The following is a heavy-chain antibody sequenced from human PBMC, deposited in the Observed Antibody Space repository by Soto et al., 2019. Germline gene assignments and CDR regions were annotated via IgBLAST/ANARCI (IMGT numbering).Heavy chain of an antibody. J-gene: IGHJ4*02. V-gene: IGHV4-39*01. D-gene: IGHD3-9*01. CDR2: IYYSGST. CDR3: AGPYDILTGPPRY. Sequence: QLQLQESGPGLVKPSETLSLTCTVSGGSISSSSYYWGWIRQPPGKGLEWIGSIYYSGSTYYNPSLTSRVTISVDTSKNQFSLKLSSVTAADTAVYYCAGPYDILTGPPRYWGQGTLVTVSS. CDR1: GGSISSSSYY.